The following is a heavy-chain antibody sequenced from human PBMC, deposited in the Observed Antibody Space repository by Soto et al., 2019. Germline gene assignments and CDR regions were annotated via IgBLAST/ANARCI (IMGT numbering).Heavy chain of an antibody. J-gene: IGHJ3*02. V-gene: IGHV3-7*01. CDR2: IKQDGSEK. D-gene: IGHD4-17*01. CDR1: GFTFSSYW. Sequence: PGGSLRLSCAASGFTFSSYWMSWVRQAPGKGLEWVANIKQDGSEKYYVDSVKGRFTISRDNAKNSLYLQMNSLRAEDTAVYYCARGRLRYDPKNDAFDIWGQGAMVTVSS. CDR3: ARGRLRYDPKNDAFDI.